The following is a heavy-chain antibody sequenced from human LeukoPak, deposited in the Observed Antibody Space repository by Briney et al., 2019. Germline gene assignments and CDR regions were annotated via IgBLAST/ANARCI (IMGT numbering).Heavy chain of an antibody. CDR3: AKDQADTNSYFTSVH. V-gene: IGHV3-23*01. D-gene: IGHD2-21*01. J-gene: IGHJ4*02. Sequence: GGSLRLSCAASGFTFSTYAMSWARQAPGKGLEWVSAIRASGSRTYCADSVKGRFTISRDNSKNTLSLQMNGLRADDTAVYYCAKDQADTNSYFTSVHWGQGTLVTVSS. CDR1: GFTFSTYA. CDR2: IRASGSRT.